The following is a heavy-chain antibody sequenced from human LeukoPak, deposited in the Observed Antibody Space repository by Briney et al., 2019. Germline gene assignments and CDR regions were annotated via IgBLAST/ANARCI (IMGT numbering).Heavy chain of an antibody. Sequence: GSLRLSCAASGFTFSSYSMNWVRQAPGKGLEWVSSISSSSSYIYYADSVKGRFTISRDNAKNSLYLQMNSLRAEDTAVYYCARGDYYDSSGCYTCDYWGQGTLVTVSS. CDR1: GFTFSSYS. CDR2: ISSSSSYI. CDR3: ARGDYYDSSGCYTCDY. V-gene: IGHV3-21*01. J-gene: IGHJ4*02. D-gene: IGHD3-22*01.